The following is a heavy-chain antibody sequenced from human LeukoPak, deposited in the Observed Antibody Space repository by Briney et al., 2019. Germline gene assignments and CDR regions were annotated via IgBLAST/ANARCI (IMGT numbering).Heavy chain of an antibody. CDR2: MSYDGSNK. J-gene: IGHJ1*01. CDR3: AKDQGYYGSGSYKEYFQH. CDR1: GFTFNTYN. D-gene: IGHD3-10*01. V-gene: IGHV3-30-3*01. Sequence: GGSLRLSCAASGFTFNTYNMHWARQAPGKGLEWVAVMSYDGSNKYYADSVKGRFTTSRDNSKNTLYLQMNSLRAEDTAVYYCAKDQGYYGSGSYKEYFQHWGQGTLVTVSS.